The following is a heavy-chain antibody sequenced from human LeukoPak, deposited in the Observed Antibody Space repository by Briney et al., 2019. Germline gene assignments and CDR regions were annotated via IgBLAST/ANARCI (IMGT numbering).Heavy chain of an antibody. CDR3: VGLGAVAGPGRGDLNWFDP. CDR2: INTNTGNP. CDR1: GHTFTSYA. J-gene: IGHJ5*02. V-gene: IGHV7-4-1*02. Sequence: ASVKVSCKASGHTFTSYAMNWVRQAPGQGVEWMGWINTNTGNPTYAQGFTGRFVFSLDTSVSTAYLQISSLKAEDTAVYYCVGLGAVAGPGRGDLNWFDPWGQGTLVTVSS. D-gene: IGHD6-19*01.